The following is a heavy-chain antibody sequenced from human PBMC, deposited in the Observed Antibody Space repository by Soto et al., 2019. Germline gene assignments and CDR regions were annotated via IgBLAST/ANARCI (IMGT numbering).Heavy chain of an antibody. Sequence: GGSLRLSCAASGFTFSSYWMHWVRQAPGKGLVWVSRINSDGSSTSYADAGKGRFTISRDNAKNTLYLQMNRRRAEDTAGEDGAQLGSADYWGQGTLVTVSS. D-gene: IGHD7-27*01. J-gene: IGHJ4*02. V-gene: IGHV3-74*01. CDR1: GFTFSSYW. CDR2: INSDGSST. CDR3: AQLGSADY.